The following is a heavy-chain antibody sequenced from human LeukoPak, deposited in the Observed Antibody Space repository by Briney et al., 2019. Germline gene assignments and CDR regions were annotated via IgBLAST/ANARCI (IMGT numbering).Heavy chain of an antibody. D-gene: IGHD3-22*01. Sequence: GGSLRLSCAGSGFTFTSYWMSWVRQAPGKGLEWVATIKQDGSEKYYVDSVKGRFTISRDNANNSLYLQMNGLRAEDTAVYYCARDYYDSRGYYYVGSWGQGTLVTVSS. CDR1: GFTFTSYW. CDR2: IKQDGSEK. J-gene: IGHJ4*02. V-gene: IGHV3-7*01. CDR3: ARDYYDSRGYYYVGS.